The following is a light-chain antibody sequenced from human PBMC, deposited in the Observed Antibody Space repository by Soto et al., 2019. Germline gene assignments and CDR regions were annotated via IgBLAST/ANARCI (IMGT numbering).Light chain of an antibody. CDR1: SSDVGAYNH. V-gene: IGLV2-11*01. CDR3: CSYACRYRYVL. J-gene: IGLJ2*01. Sequence: QSALTQPRSVSGSPGQSVTISCSGSSSDVGAYNHVSWYQQHPGKAPKLLVYEVTKRPSGVPDRFSGSKSDNTASLTISGLQGDDKAEYYCCSYACRYRYVLFGGGTKVTVL. CDR2: EVT.